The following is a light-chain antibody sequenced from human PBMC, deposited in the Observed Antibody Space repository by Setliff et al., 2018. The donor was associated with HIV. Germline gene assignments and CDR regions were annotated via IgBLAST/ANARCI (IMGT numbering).Light chain of an antibody. CDR3: CSYAGSRNVV. Sequence: QSALAQPASVSGSPGQSITISCTGTSSDVGCYNLVSWYQQHPGKAPKLMIYDVSKRPSGVSNRFSGSKSGNTASLTISGLQAEDEADYYCCSYAGSRNVVFGGGTKVTVL. V-gene: IGLV2-23*02. CDR2: DVS. CDR1: SSDVGCYNL. J-gene: IGLJ2*01.